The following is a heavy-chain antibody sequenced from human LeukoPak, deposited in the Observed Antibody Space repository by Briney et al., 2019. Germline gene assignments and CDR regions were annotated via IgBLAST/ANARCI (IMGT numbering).Heavy chain of an antibody. D-gene: IGHD6-6*01. J-gene: IGHJ4*02. CDR1: GGTFSSYA. Sequence: GSSVKVSCKASGGTFSSYAISWVRQAPGQGLEWMGRIIPILGIANYAQKFQGRVTITADKSTSTAYMELSSLRSEDTAVYYCAREGSSSSLYYFDYWGQGTLVTVSS. V-gene: IGHV1-69*04. CDR3: AREGSSSSLYYFDY. CDR2: IIPILGIA.